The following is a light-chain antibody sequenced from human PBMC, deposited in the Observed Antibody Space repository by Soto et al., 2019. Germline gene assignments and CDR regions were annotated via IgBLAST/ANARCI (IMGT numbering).Light chain of an antibody. J-gene: IGKJ3*01. CDR2: AAS. CDR1: QGISNY. Sequence: DIQLTQSPSFLYASVVDRVTITCRASQGISNYLAWYQQNPGRAPKLLISAASTLHSGVPSRFSGSGSGTEFTLTISSLQPEDSATYYCQHLNSYPFTFGPGTKVHIK. V-gene: IGKV1-9*01. CDR3: QHLNSYPFT.